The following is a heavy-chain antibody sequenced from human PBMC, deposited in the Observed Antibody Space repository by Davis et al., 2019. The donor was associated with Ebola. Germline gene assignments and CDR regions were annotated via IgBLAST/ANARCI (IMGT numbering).Heavy chain of an antibody. CDR1: GFSLSDST. Sequence: GGSLRLSCAASGFSLSDSTIHWVRQASGKGLEWVGRIRSRSKGYATAYAASVKGRFTISRDDAENTSYLQMNSLKIEDTAVYFCTRLGDYSDYGGHYWGQRTVVTVSS. D-gene: IGHD4-11*01. CDR2: IRSRSKGYAT. V-gene: IGHV3-73*01. J-gene: IGHJ4*02. CDR3: TRLGDYSDYGGHY.